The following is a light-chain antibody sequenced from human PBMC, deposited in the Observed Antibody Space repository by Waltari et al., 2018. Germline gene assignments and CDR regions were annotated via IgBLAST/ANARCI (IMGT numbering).Light chain of an antibody. J-gene: IGKJ2*01. Sequence: DIQMTQSPSTLSASVGDRVTITCRASQNLGRWLAWYQQKPGKAPKLLIYMTSKLETGVPLRFSGSGSGTDFTLTINSLQPDDFATYFCKHFDTYAYTFGQGTKLDIQ. CDR3: KHFDTYAYT. V-gene: IGKV1-5*03. CDR1: QNLGRW. CDR2: MTS.